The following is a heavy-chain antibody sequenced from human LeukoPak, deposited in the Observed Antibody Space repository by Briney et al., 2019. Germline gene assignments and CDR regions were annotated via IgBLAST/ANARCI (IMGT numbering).Heavy chain of an antibody. CDR2: IYYSGSN. Sequence: PPETLSITCTASGGSISSNYWSWIRQPPGKGLEWIGYIYYSGSNNYNPFLKSRVTISVDTSKNQFSLKLSSVTDADTAVYYCARLRHAGGYRIDFWGQGTLVTVSS. D-gene: IGHD3-22*01. J-gene: IGHJ4*02. CDR3: ARLRHAGGYRIDF. CDR1: GGSISSNY. V-gene: IGHV4-59*01.